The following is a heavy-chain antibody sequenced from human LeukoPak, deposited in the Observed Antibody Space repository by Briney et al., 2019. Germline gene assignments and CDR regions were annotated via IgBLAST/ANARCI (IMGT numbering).Heavy chain of an antibody. CDR2: IDSSGSTI. J-gene: IGHJ4*02. Sequence: GALRLSCAASGFTFSDYYMTWIRQAPGKGLEGVSYIDSSGSTIYYADSVKGRFTISRDNAKNSLYLQMNSLRAEDTAVYYCARGGFCSSTSCYTNGPIDFWGQGTLVTVSS. D-gene: IGHD2-2*02. V-gene: IGHV3-11*01. CDR1: GFTFSDYY. CDR3: ARGGFCSSTSCYTNGPIDF.